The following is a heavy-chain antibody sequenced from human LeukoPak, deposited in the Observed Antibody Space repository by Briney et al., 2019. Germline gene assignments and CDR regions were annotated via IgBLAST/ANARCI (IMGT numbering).Heavy chain of an antibody. Sequence: SETLSLTCAVFGGSFSGYYWSWIRQSPEKGLEWIGEMSHAGATNYNPSLKSRVTVSVDTSKKQFSLNLRSVTAADTAVYYCARGLHYNILTGGMDVWGQGTTVIVSS. D-gene: IGHD3-9*01. CDR1: GGSFSGYY. CDR2: MSHAGAT. J-gene: IGHJ6*02. CDR3: ARGLHYNILTGGMDV. V-gene: IGHV4-34*01.